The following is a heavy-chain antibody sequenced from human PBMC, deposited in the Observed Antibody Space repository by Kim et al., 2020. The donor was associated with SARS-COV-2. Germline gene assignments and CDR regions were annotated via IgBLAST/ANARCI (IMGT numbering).Heavy chain of an antibody. CDR3: TRPVEMATIRDY. V-gene: IGHV3-73*01. D-gene: IGHD5-12*01. J-gene: IGHJ4*02. Sequence: AYAESGKGRFTISRDDSKTTAYLQMNSLKTEDTAVYYCTRPVEMATIRDYWGQGTLVTISS.